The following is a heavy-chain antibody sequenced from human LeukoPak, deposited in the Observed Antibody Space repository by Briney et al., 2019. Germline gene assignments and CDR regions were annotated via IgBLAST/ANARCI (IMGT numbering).Heavy chain of an antibody. D-gene: IGHD1-26*01. J-gene: IGHJ6*03. CDR1: GGSTSSYY. CDR2: IYYSGST. V-gene: IGHV4-59*01. CDR3: ARSFSGSYYYRYYYYYMDV. Sequence: SETLSLTCTVSGGSTSSYYWSWIRQPPGKGLEWIGYIYYSGSTNYNPSLKSRVTISVDTSKNQFSLKLSSVTAADTAVYYCARSFSGSYYYRYYYYYMDVWGKGTTVTVSS.